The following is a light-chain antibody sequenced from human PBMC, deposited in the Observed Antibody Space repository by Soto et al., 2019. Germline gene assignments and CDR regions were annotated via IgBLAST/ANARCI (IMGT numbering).Light chain of an antibody. CDR1: SSDVGGYNY. V-gene: IGLV2-14*01. J-gene: IGLJ1*01. Sequence: QSVLTQPASVSGSPGQSITISCTGTSSDVGGYNYVSWYQQHPGKAPKLMIYEVSNRPSGVSNRFSGSKSGNTASLTISGLQAEDEADYYSSSYTSSSRYVFGTGTKLTVL. CDR2: EVS. CDR3: SSYTSSSRYV.